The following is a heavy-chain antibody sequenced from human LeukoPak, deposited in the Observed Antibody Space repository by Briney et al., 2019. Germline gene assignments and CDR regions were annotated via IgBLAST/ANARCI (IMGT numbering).Heavy chain of an antibody. J-gene: IGHJ4*02. CDR3: ARLHSGVVPAAPFDY. CDR2: IYPGDSDT. D-gene: IGHD2-2*01. CDR1: GYRFTSYW. V-gene: IGHV5-51*01. Sequence: GESLKISCQGSGYRFTSYWIGWARQLPGKGLEWMGIIYPGDSDTRYSPSLQGQVTIPADKSISTAYLQWSSLKASDTAMYYCARLHSGVVPAAPFDYWGQGTLVTVSS.